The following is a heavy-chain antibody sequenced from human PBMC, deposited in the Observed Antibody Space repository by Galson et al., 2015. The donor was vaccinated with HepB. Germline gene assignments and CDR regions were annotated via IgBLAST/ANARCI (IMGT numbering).Heavy chain of an antibody. V-gene: IGHV3-11*01. D-gene: IGHD2-8*01. J-gene: IGHJ4*02. Sequence: LRLSYAASGFPFSDYYMSWIRQAPGKGLEWVSYISSSGSTISYADSVKGRFTISRDNAQNSLYLQVNSLRAEDTAVYYCVRRLTSRCFDYWGQGTLITVSS. CDR2: ISSSGSTI. CDR3: VRRLTSRCFDY. CDR1: GFPFSDYY.